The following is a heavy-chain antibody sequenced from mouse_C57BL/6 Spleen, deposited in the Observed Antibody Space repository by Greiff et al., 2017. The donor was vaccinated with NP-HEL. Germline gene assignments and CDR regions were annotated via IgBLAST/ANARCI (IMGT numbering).Heavy chain of an antibody. CDR3: ARRGAYYYGRSNWDFDV. J-gene: IGHJ1*03. V-gene: IGHV1-52*01. CDR2: IDPSDSET. Sequence: VQLQQSGAELVRPGSSVKLSCKASGYTFTSYWMHWVKQRPIQGLEWIGNIDPSDSETHYNQKFKDKATLTVDKSSSTAYMQLSSLTSEDSAVYYCARRGAYYYGRSNWDFDVWGTGTTVTVYS. CDR1: GYTFTSYW. D-gene: IGHD1-1*01.